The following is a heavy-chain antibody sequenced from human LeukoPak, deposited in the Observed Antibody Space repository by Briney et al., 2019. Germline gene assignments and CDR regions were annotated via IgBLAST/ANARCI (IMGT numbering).Heavy chain of an antibody. D-gene: IGHD3-9*01. CDR2: IIPIFGTA. V-gene: IGHV1-69*06. J-gene: IGHJ6*03. CDR1: GGTFSSYA. CDR3: ARDRWRYFDWLYYYYMDV. Sequence: SVKVSCKASGGTFSSYAISWVRQAPGQGLEWMGGIIPIFGTANYAQKFQGRVTITADKSTSTAYMELSSLRSEDTAVYYCARDRWRYFDWLYYYYMDVWGKGTTVTVSS.